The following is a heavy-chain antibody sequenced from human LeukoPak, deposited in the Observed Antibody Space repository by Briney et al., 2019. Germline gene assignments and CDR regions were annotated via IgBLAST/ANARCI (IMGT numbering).Heavy chain of an antibody. Sequence: GGSLRLSCAASGFTFSSYWMSWVRLAPGKGLEWVANIKQDGSEKYYVDSVKGRFTISRDNAKNSLYLQMNSLRAEDTAVYYCARESLRDWETVSVLDYWGQGTLVTVSS. D-gene: IGHD3/OR15-3a*01. CDR2: IKQDGSEK. CDR3: ARESLRDWETVSVLDY. CDR1: GFTFSSYW. J-gene: IGHJ4*02. V-gene: IGHV3-7*01.